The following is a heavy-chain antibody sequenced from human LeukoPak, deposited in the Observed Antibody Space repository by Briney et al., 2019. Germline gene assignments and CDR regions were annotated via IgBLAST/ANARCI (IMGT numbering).Heavy chain of an antibody. CDR1: GFTVSSNY. V-gene: IGHV3-53*01. CDR2: MYSGGST. Sequence: PGGSLRLSCAASGFTVSSNYMSWVRQAPGKGLEWVSVMYSGGSTYYADSVKGRFTISRDNSKNTLYLQMNSLMTEDTAVYYCARELGTYGSVGYYPFGYWGQGTLVTVSS. D-gene: IGHD3-22*01. CDR3: ARELGTYGSVGYYPFGY. J-gene: IGHJ4*02.